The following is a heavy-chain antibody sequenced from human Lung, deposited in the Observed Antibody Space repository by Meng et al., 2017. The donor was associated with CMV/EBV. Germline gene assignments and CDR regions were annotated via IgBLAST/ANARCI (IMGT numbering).Heavy chain of an antibody. D-gene: IGHD6-13*01. CDR1: GFTFSSYE. V-gene: IGHV3-48*03. J-gene: IGHJ5*02. CDR3: TRGSASWSEYNWFDP. Sequence: GESLKISCATSGFTFSSYEMNWVRQAPGKGLEWISYISSGGTSRYYADSVKGRFSISIDNSKNSLYLQMNSLRVEDTALYYCTRGSASWSEYNWFDPWGQGALLTGSS. CDR2: ISSGGTSR.